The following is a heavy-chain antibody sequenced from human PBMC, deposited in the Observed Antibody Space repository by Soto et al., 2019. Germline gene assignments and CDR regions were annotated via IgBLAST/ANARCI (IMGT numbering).Heavy chain of an antibody. CDR1: GFTFSSYA. CDR2: ISGSGGST. J-gene: IGHJ4*02. V-gene: IGHV3-23*01. CDR3: AKRMTTVILGPFDY. Sequence: GGALRLPCAASGFTFSSYAMSWVRQAPGKGLEWVSTISGSGGSTYYADSVKGRFTISRDNSKNTLYLQMNSLRAEDTAVYYCAKRMTTVILGPFDYWGQGTLVTVPQ. D-gene: IGHD4-17*01.